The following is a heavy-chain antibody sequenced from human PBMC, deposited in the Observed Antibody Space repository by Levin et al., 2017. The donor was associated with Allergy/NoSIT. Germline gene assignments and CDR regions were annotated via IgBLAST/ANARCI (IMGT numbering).Heavy chain of an antibody. CDR1: GYTFTNYH. Sequence: ESLKISCKASGYTFTNYHLHWVRQAPGRGLEWMATINPSGGSTSYAQKFHGRVTMTGDTSTRTVYMELSSLRSDDTAVYYCARTKYSSSSDWFDTWGQGTLVTVSS. V-gene: IGHV1-46*01. D-gene: IGHD6-6*01. CDR2: INPSGGST. CDR3: ARTKYSSSSDWFDT. J-gene: IGHJ5*02.